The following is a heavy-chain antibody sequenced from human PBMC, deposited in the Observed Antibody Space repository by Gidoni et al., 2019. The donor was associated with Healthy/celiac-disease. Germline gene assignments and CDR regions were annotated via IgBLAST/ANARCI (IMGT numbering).Heavy chain of an antibody. CDR1: GGSISSSSYY. J-gene: IGHJ5*02. V-gene: IGHV4-39*01. CDR2: IYYSGST. Sequence: QLQLQESGPGLVKPSETLSLTCTVSGGSISSSSYYWGWIRQPPGKGLEWIGSIYYSGSTYYNPSLKSRVTISVDTSKNQFSLKLSSVTAADTAVYYCARLGGSIAAADNWFDPWGQGTLVTVSS. CDR3: ARLGGSIAAADNWFDP. D-gene: IGHD6-13*01.